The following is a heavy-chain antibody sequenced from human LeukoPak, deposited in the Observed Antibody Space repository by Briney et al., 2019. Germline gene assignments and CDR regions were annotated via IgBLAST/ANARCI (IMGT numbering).Heavy chain of an antibody. CDR1: GFTFSTYW. CDR2: IKEDGSEK. D-gene: IGHD3-22*01. V-gene: IGHV3-7*01. CDR3: AKDPVRSSMIVVHRTPDYYFDY. Sequence: QAGGSLRLSCAASGFTFSTYWMSWVRQAPGKGLEWVANIKEDGSEKYYVDSVKGRFTISRDSSKNTLYLQMNSLRAEDTAVYYCAKDPVRSSMIVVHRTPDYYFDYWGQGTLVTVSS. J-gene: IGHJ4*02.